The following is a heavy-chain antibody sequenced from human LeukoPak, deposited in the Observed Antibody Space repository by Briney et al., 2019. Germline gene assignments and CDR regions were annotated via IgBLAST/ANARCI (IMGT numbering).Heavy chain of an antibody. V-gene: IGHV1-2*06. J-gene: IGHJ6*03. CDR1: GYTFTGYY. D-gene: IGHD6-13*01. Sequence: GASVKVSCKASGYTFTGYYMHWVRQAPGQGLEWMGRIDPNSGGTNYAQKLQGRVTMTRDTSISTAYMELSRVRSDDTAVYYCASGIAAAGMGYYYMDVWGKGTTVTVSS. CDR2: IDPNSGGT. CDR3: ASGIAAAGMGYYYMDV.